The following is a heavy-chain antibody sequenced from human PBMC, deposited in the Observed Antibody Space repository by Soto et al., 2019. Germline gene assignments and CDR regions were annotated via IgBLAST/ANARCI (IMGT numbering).Heavy chain of an antibody. V-gene: IGHV3-11*01. J-gene: IGHJ4*02. Sequence: GGSLRLSCEASGFTFSDYYMSWIRQAPGKGLEWVSYISSSGSTIYYADSVKVRFTISRDNAKNSLYLQMNSLRAEDTDVYYCARAPYDSSGYYYFDYWGQGTLVTVSS. D-gene: IGHD3-22*01. CDR2: ISSSGSTI. CDR3: ARAPYDSSGYYYFDY. CDR1: GFTFSDYY.